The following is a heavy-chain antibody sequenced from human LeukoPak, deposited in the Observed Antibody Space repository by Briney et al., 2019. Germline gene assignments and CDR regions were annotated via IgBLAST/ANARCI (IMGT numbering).Heavy chain of an antibody. J-gene: IGHJ4*02. CDR1: GFTFSDYV. CDR3: AGARGGTSLDY. CDR2: VSYDGSNQ. D-gene: IGHD3-10*01. Sequence: GGSLRLSCAASGFTFSDYVMHWVRQAPGKGLEWVAVVSYDGSNQYYADSVKGRFTISRDNSKNTFYLQMNSRRAEDTAVYYCAGARGGTSLDYWGQGTLVTVSS. V-gene: IGHV3-30-3*01.